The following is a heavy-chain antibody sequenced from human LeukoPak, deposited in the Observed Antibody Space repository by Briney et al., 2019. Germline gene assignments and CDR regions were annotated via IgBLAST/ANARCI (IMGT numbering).Heavy chain of an antibody. CDR1: GYTFTSYA. CDR2: INAGNGNT. V-gene: IGHV1-3*01. CDR3: ARGEGYSYVIDY. J-gene: IGHJ4*02. Sequence: ASVKVSCKASGYTFTSYAMHWVRQAPGQRLEWMGWINAGNGNTKYSQKFQGRVTITRDTSASTAYMELSRLRSDDTAVYYCARGEGYSYVIDYWGQGTLVTVSS. D-gene: IGHD6-13*01.